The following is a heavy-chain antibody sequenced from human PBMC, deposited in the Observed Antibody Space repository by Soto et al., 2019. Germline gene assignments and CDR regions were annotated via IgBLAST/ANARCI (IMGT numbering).Heavy chain of an antibody. CDR3: ATWRLREHAYDI. J-gene: IGHJ3*02. CDR1: GLTVTGKKY. V-gene: IGHV3-53*01. CDR2: VYDTDGI. Sequence: DVQLVESGGGLIQPGGSLRLSCEASGLTVTGKKYVAWVRQAPGKGLEWVSGVYDTDGIYYADSVKGRFTSSRDNSKTNVYLEMNSLTPDYTAVYYCATWRLREHAYDIWGLGTTVTVSS. D-gene: IGHD4-17*01.